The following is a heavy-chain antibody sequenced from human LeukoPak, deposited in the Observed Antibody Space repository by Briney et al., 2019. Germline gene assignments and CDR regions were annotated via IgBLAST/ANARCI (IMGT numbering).Heavy chain of an antibody. J-gene: IGHJ4*02. V-gene: IGHV1-69*05. Sequence: GSSVKVSCKASGGTFSSYAISWVRQAPGQGLEWMGRTIPIFGTANYAQKFQGRVTITTDESTSTAYMELSSLRSEDTAVYYCARDYYYDSSGYYPPNDYWGQGTLVTVSS. CDR2: TIPIFGTA. D-gene: IGHD3-22*01. CDR1: GGTFSSYA. CDR3: ARDYYYDSSGYYPPNDY.